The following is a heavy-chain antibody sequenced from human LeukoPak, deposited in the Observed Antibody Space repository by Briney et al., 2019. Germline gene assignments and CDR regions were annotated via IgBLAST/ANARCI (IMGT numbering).Heavy chain of an antibody. CDR2: IGIDGDR. D-gene: IGHD3-10*01. CDR3: ASSGEATRSKGAFDL. J-gene: IGHJ3*01. CDR1: GFTFKNYD. V-gene: IGHV3-13*01. Sequence: TGGSLRLSCAASGFTFKNYDMHWVRQSTGEGLEWVSTIGIDGDRFYPGSVKGRFTISRDNDRNFLYLQMNNLKVGDTAVYYCASSGEATRSKGAFDLWGLGTRVTVSS.